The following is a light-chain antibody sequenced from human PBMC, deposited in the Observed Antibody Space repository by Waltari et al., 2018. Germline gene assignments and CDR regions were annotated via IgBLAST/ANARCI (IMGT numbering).Light chain of an antibody. CDR1: GSHIGAGYA. J-gene: IGLJ2*01. V-gene: IGLV1-40*01. CDR2: GVN. Sequence: QSVLTQPPSVSGAPGQRVTISCTGSGSHIGAGYAVHWYRQLPGKAPTLLIYGVNTRPPGVSDRFSGSQFDTSASLAIAGLQADDEADYYCQSYDTTLSVVFGGGTKLTVL. CDR3: QSYDTTLSVV.